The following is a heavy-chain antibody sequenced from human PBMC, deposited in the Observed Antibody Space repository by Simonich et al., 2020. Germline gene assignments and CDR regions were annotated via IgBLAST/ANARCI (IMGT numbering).Heavy chain of an antibody. CDR3: ARDTSYYGSGSYYFDY. J-gene: IGHJ4*02. Sequence: GGGLVKPGGSLRLSCAASGFTFSSYSINWVRQAQGKGLEWVSSISSSSSYIYYADSVKGRFTISRDNAKNSRYLQMNSLRAEDTAVYYCARDTSYYGSGSYYFDYWGQGTLVTVSS. D-gene: IGHD3-10*01. CDR1: GFTFSSYS. CDR2: ISSSSSYI. V-gene: IGHV3-21*01.